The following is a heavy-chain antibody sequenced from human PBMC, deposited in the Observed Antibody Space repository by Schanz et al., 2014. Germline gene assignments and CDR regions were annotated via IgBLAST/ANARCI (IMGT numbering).Heavy chain of an antibody. V-gene: IGHV3-NL1*01. CDR3: ARGREVVAKIFDV. J-gene: IGHJ3*01. CDR1: GFTFSSYG. CDR2: IGGSGDST. Sequence: VQLVESGGDLVKPGGSLRLSCAASGFTFSSYGMHWVRQAPGKGLEWVSGIGGSGDSTHYADSVKGRFTISRDNAKNLLYLQMNGLRAEDTGVYYCARGREVVAKIFDVWGQGTMVTVSS. D-gene: IGHD3-22*01.